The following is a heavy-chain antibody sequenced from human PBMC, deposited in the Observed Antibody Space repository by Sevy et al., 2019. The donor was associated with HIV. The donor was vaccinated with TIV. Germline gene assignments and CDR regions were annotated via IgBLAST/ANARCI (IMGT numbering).Heavy chain of an antibody. D-gene: IGHD3-22*01. CDR1: GYTFTGYY. V-gene: IGHV1-2*02. CDR3: ARMGDYFDTSGYYPLKY. J-gene: IGHJ4*02. CDR2: INPKTGGT. Sequence: ASVKVSCKASGYTFTGYYVHWLRQAPGQGLEWMGWINPKTGGTYFAKKFQDRVTMTTGTSITTAYLELSGLRFDHTAVYYCARMGDYFDTSGYYPLKYWGQGTLVTVSS.